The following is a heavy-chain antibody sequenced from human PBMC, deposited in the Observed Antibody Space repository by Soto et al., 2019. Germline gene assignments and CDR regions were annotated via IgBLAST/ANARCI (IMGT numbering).Heavy chain of an antibody. CDR1: GYTFTSYA. D-gene: IGHD6-19*01. CDR2: INDGNGNT. V-gene: IGHV1-3*01. CDR3: GRGGWRYFDY. Sequence: ASVKVSCKASGYTFTSYAMHWVRPAPGQRLEWMGWINDGNGNTKYSQKFQGRVNSTKNTSESTAYMELSRLRSEYTAVYYCGRGGWRYFDYWGQGTLVTVSS. J-gene: IGHJ4*02.